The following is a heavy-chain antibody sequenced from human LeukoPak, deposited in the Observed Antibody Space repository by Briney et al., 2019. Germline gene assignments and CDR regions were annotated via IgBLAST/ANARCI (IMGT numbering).Heavy chain of an antibody. CDR1: GGTFGSYDFTFTSYA. V-gene: IGHV1-69*13. CDR2: IIPIYGRA. Sequence: SVKVSCKASGGTFGSYDFTFTSYAISWVRQAPGQGLEWMGGIIPIYGRATYPQKFQGRVTTTADESTRTVTMQLSSLRSEDTAVYYCAGFFYDNSNDAFDIWGQGTVVTVS. CDR3: AGFFYDNSNDAFDI. D-gene: IGHD3-22*01. J-gene: IGHJ3*02.